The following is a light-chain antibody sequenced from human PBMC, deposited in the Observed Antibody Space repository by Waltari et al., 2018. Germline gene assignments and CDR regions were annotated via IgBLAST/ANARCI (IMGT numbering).Light chain of an antibody. CDR3: QKYDRLPAT. CDR1: QRVSRF. J-gene: IGKJ1*01. CDR2: GAS. Sequence: EIVLTQSPGTLSLSPGERGTPSCRASQRVSRFLAWYQQKPGQAPRLRIYGASTRATGIPDRFSGSGSGTDFSLTISRLEPEDFAVYYCQKYDRLPATFGQGTKVEIK. V-gene: IGKV3-20*01.